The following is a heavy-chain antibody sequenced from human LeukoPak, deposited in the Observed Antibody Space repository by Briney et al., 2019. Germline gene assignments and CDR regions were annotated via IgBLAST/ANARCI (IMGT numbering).Heavy chain of an antibody. CDR1: GFTFNLYS. Sequence: PGGSLRLSCAASGFTFNLYSMNWVRQAPGKGLGWLSYISSSTTTIYYADSVKGRFTISRDKAKNSLYLQMNSLRADGTAVYYCARGGGYYDSSGDRKDLSLLDYWGQGTLVTVSS. V-gene: IGHV3-48*01. J-gene: IGHJ4*02. D-gene: IGHD3-22*01. CDR2: ISSSTTTI. CDR3: ARGGGYYDSSGDRKDLSLLDY.